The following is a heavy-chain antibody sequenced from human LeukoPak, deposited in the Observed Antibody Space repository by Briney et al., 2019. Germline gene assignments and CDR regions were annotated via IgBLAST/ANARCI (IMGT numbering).Heavy chain of an antibody. CDR3: ARVLGKGYYYYYMDV. J-gene: IGHJ6*03. V-gene: IGHV5-51*01. D-gene: IGHD7-27*01. Sequence: GESLKISCKGSGYSFTSYGIGWVRQMPGKGLEWMGIIYPGDSDTRYSPSFQGQVTISADKSISTAYLQWSSLKASDTAMYYCARVLGKGYYYYYMDVWGKGTTVTVSS. CDR2: IYPGDSDT. CDR1: GYSFTSYG.